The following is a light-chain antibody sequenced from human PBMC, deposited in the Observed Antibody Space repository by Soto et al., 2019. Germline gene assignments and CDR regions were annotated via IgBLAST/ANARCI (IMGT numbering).Light chain of an antibody. Sequence: EIVLTQSPATLSLSPGERATLSCRASQSVSSYLAWYQQKPGQAPRLLIYDASNRATGIPARFSGSGSGTDFTLTISSLEPEDFAVYYCQQRSNWPWTFGQGPKV. CDR3: QQRSNWPWT. CDR2: DAS. J-gene: IGKJ1*01. V-gene: IGKV3-11*01. CDR1: QSVSSY.